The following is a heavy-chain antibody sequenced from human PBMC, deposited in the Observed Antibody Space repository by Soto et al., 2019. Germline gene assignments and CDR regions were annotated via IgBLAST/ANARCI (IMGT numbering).Heavy chain of an antibody. CDR1: GYTFNTYY. Sequence: ASVKVSCKPSGYTFNTYYLHWLRQAPGQALEWMGIINPSGGSTSYAQKFQGRVTMTRDTSTSTVYMELSSLRSEDTAVYYCARDLYFDFWSGYYEYGMDVWGQGTTVTVSS. V-gene: IGHV1-46*02. CDR3: ARDLYFDFWSGYYEYGMDV. CDR2: INPSGGST. D-gene: IGHD3-3*01. J-gene: IGHJ6*02.